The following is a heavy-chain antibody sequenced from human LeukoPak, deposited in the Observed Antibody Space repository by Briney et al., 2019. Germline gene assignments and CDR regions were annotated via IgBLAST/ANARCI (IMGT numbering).Heavy chain of an antibody. V-gene: IGHV5-51*01. D-gene: IGHD1-26*01. CDR3: GMSGDRVPLQDDVFDV. Sequence: GESLKISCKVSGYSFTSYCIGWVRQMPGKGLEWMGIIYPGDSGPTYSPSFQGQVTLSVDKSINTAYLQWSSLQASETAMYYCGMSGDRVPLQDDVFDVWGQGTMVTVST. CDR2: IYPGDSGP. J-gene: IGHJ3*01. CDR1: GYSFTSYC.